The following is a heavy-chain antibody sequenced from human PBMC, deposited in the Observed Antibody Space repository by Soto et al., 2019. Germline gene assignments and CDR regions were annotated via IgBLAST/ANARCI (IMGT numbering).Heavy chain of an antibody. CDR2: ISSSSSTI. CDR3: ARTLRFLEWLLRSYYYGMDV. Sequence: GGSLRLSCAASGFTFSSYSMNWVRQAPGKGLEWVSYISSSSSTIYYADSVKGRFTISRDNAKNSLYLQMNSLRAEDTAVYYCARTLRFLEWLLRSYYYGMDVWGQGTTVTVSS. J-gene: IGHJ6*02. CDR1: GFTFSSYS. V-gene: IGHV3-48*01. D-gene: IGHD3-3*01.